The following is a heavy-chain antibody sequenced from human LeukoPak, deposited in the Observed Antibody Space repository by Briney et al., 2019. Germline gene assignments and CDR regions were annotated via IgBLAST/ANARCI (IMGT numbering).Heavy chain of an antibody. D-gene: IGHD3-10*01. CDR2: INHKGST. CDR1: GGSFSAYY. Sequence: SETLSLTCAVYGGSFSAYYWSWIRQPPGKGLEWIGEINHKGSTYYNPSLKSRVTISVDTSKNQLSLKLSSVTAADTAVYYCKGLWFGEGNAFDIWGQGTMVTVSS. J-gene: IGHJ3*02. V-gene: IGHV4-34*01. CDR3: KGLWFGEGNAFDI.